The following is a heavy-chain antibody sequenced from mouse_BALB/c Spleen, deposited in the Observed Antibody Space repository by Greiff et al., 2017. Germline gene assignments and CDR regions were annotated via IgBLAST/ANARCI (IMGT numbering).Heavy chain of an antibody. V-gene: IGHV1S81*02. Sequence: VQLQQSGAELVKPGASVKLSCKASGYTFTSYYMYWVKQRPGQGLEWIGEINPSNGGTNFNEKFKSKATLTVDKSSSTAYMQLSSLTSEDSAVYYCTSYDYDEGGFAYWGQGTLVTVSA. CDR3: TSYDYDEGGFAY. CDR1: GYTFTSYY. J-gene: IGHJ3*01. CDR2: INPSNGGT. D-gene: IGHD2-4*01.